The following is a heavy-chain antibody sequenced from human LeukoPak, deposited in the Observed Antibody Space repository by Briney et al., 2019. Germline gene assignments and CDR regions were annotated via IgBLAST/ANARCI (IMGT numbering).Heavy chain of an antibody. Sequence: ASVKVSCKASGYTFTGYYMHWVRQAPGQGLEWMGWTNPNSGGTNYAQKFQGRVTMTRDTSISTAYMELSRLRSDDTAVYYCARVALTAAGTMWANSHFDYWGQGTLVTVSS. CDR2: TNPNSGGT. V-gene: IGHV1-2*02. J-gene: IGHJ4*02. D-gene: IGHD6-13*01. CDR3: ARVALTAAGTMWANSHFDY. CDR1: GYTFTGYY.